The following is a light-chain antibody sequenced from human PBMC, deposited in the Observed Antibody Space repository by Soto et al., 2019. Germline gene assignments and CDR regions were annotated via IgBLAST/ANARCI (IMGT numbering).Light chain of an antibody. CDR3: QAWDSSTAVV. CDR2: QDS. CDR1: KLGDKY. V-gene: IGLV3-1*01. Sequence: SYELTQPPSVSVSPGQTASITCSGDKLGDKYACWYQQKPGQSPVLVIYQDSKRHSGIPERFSGSNSGNTATLTISGTQAMDEADYYCQAWDSSTAVVFGGVTNLTVL. J-gene: IGLJ2*01.